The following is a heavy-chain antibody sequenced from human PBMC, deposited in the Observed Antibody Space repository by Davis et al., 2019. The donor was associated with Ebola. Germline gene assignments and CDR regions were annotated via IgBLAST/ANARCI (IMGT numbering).Heavy chain of an antibody. CDR2: ISAYNGNT. J-gene: IGHJ3*02. V-gene: IGHV1-18*01. D-gene: IGHD3-22*01. Sequence: AASVKVSCKASGYTFTSYGINWVRQAPGQGLEWMGWISAYNGNTNYAHKLQGRVTMTTDTSTSTAYMELRRLRSDETAVYYCARVPSYYYDSSGYSVDAFDIWGQGKRVTVSS. CDR3: ARVPSYYYDSSGYSVDAFDI. CDR1: GYTFTSYG.